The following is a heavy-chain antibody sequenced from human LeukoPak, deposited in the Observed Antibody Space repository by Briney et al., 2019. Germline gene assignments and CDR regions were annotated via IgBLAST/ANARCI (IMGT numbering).Heavy chain of an antibody. CDR3: AREGTRRYFDWFYDAFDI. Sequence: ASVKVSCKASGYTFTSYGISWVRQAPGQGLEWMGGIIPIFGTANYAQKFQGRVTITADESTSTAYMELRSLRSDDTAVYYCAREGTRRYFDWFYDAFDIWGQGTMVTVSS. CDR1: GYTFTSYG. CDR2: IIPIFGTA. J-gene: IGHJ3*02. V-gene: IGHV1-69*13. D-gene: IGHD3-9*01.